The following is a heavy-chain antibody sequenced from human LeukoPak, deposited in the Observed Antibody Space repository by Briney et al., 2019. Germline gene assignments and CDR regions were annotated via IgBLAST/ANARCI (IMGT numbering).Heavy chain of an antibody. V-gene: IGHV3-23*01. D-gene: IGHD3-10*01. CDR3: AKKLGSGSLNGVDV. CDR1: GFTFSSYA. Sequence: GGSLRLSCAASGFTFSSYAMSWVRQAPGKGLEWVSGVSGSGGSTNYADSVRGRFTISRDNSKNTLYLQMNSLRAEDTAVYYCAKKLGSGSLNGVDVWGKGTTVTVSS. J-gene: IGHJ6*04. CDR2: VSGSGGST.